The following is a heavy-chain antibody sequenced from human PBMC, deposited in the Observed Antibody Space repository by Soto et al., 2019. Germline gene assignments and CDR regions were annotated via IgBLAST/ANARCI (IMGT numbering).Heavy chain of an antibody. CDR2: ISQDGGIQ. D-gene: IGHD1-26*01. J-gene: IGHJ4*02. Sequence: QVHLVESGGGVVQPGRSLRLSCAASGFTFSSYTMHWVRQAPGRGLEWVAVISQDGGIQHYADSVKGRFTISRDNSESTLYLHMNGLSSEDTAVYYCVTSELSCAYGGQGSRVTVSS. CDR3: VTSELSCAY. V-gene: IGHV3-30-3*01. CDR1: GFTFSSYT.